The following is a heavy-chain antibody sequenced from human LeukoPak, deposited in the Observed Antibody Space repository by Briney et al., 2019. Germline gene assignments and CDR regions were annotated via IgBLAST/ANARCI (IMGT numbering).Heavy chain of an antibody. J-gene: IGHJ4*02. CDR3: ARAGYCSGGSCYSDY. CDR2: IYYSGRT. Sequence: SETLSLTCTVSGGSISSYYWSWIRQPPGKGLEWIGYIYYSGRTNYNPSLKSRVTISVDTSKNQFSLKLSSVTAADTAVYYCARAGYCSGGSCYSDYWGQGTLVTVS. D-gene: IGHD2-15*01. V-gene: IGHV4-59*01. CDR1: GGSISSYY.